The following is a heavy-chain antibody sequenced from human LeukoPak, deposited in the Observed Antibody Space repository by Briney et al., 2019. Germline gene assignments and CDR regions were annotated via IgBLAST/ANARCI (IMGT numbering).Heavy chain of an antibody. CDR2: ITTSGRGT. D-gene: IGHD3-10*01. J-gene: IGHJ6*02. V-gene: IGHV3-23*01. CDR1: GLTFSTYS. Sequence: GGSLRLSCAASGLTFSTYSIRWVRQAPGQGLEWVSTITTSGRGTHYADSVKGRFSISRDNSKNTLYLQMNSLRAEDTAIYYCAKGKSGSGSDVWGQGTTVIVSS. CDR3: AKGKSGSGSDV.